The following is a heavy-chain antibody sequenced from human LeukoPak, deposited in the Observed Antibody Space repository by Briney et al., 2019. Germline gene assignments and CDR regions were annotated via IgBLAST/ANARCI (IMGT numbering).Heavy chain of an antibody. CDR3: ARVIGSYGDSAY. V-gene: IGHV3-48*04. Sequence: PGGSLRLSCAASGFTFSSFSMNWVRQAPGKGLEWISYITSSSSSTYYADSVKGRFTISRDSAKNSLYLQMNSLRAEDTAVYYCARVIGSYGDSAYWGQGTLVTVSS. J-gene: IGHJ4*02. CDR1: GFTFSSFS. CDR2: ITSSSSST. D-gene: IGHD4-17*01.